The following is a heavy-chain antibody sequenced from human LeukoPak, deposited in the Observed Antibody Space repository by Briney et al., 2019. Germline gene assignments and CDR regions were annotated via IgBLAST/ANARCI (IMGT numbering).Heavy chain of an antibody. CDR2: IIPILGIA. J-gene: IGHJ5*02. V-gene: IGHV1-69*04. CDR3: ASSVLRYFEAEVSVNWFDP. Sequence: PVASVKVSCKASGGTFSSYAISWARQAPGQGLEWMGRIIPILGIANYAQKFQGRVTITADKSTSTAYMELSSLRSEDTAVYYCASSVLRYFEAEVSVNWFDPWGQGTLVTVSS. CDR1: GGTFSSYA. D-gene: IGHD3-9*01.